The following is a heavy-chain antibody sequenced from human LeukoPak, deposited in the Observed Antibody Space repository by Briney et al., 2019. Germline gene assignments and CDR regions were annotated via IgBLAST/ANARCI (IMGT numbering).Heavy chain of an antibody. V-gene: IGHV3-48*01. J-gene: IGHJ5*02. CDR3: ATPSRMTTVTTFDH. CDR1: GFTFSSYS. CDR2: ISSSSTI. Sequence: GGSLRLSCAASGFTFSSYSMNWVRQAPGKGLEWVSYISSSSTIYYADSVKGRFTISRDNAKNSLYLQMNSLRAEDTAVYYCATPSRMTTVTTFDHWGQGTLVTVSS. D-gene: IGHD4-17*01.